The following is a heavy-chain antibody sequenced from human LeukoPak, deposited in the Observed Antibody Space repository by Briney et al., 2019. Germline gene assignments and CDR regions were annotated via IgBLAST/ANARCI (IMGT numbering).Heavy chain of an antibody. V-gene: IGHV4-38-2*01. CDR1: GYSISSGYY. CDR3: ASLWFGETSSFDY. CDR2: IYQIGST. D-gene: IGHD3-10*01. J-gene: IGHJ4*02. Sequence: PSETLSLTCAVSGYSISSGYYWAWIRQPPGKGLEGIGSIYQIGSTYSNPPLKSRVTISVATSKNQFSLELSSVPAADTAAYYCASLWFGETSSFDYWGQGTLVTVSS.